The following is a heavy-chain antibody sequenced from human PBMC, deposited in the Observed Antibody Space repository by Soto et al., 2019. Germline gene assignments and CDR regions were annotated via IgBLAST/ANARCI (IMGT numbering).Heavy chain of an antibody. CDR1: GYTFTSYY. Sequence: ASVKVSCKASGYTFTSYYMHWVRQAPGQGLEWMGIINPSGGSTSYAQKFQGRVTMTRDTSTSTVYMELSSLRSEDTAVYYCGRDSPYGDSFYYYYGMDVWGQGTTVTVSS. D-gene: IGHD4-17*01. CDR2: INPSGGST. V-gene: IGHV1-46*01. J-gene: IGHJ6*02. CDR3: GRDSPYGDSFYYYYGMDV.